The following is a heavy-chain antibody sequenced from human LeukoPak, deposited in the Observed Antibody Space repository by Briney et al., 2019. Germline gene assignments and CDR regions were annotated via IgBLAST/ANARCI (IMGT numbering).Heavy chain of an antibody. V-gene: IGHV3-30*02. D-gene: IGHD1-26*01. CDR1: GFTFSNFG. J-gene: IGHJ4*02. CDR2: IRYDGSNE. Sequence: PGGSLRLSCAASGFTFSNFGMHWVRQAPGKGLEWVAFIRYDGSNEYYADSVKGRFTISRDNSKNTAYLQMNSLKTEDTAVYYCTSLRRQVGANAGFGYWGQGTLVTVSS. CDR3: TSLRRQVGANAGFGY.